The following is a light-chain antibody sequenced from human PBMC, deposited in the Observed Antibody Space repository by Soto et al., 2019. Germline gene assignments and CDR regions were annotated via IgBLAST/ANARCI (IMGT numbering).Light chain of an antibody. V-gene: IGLV2-14*03. CDR2: DVT. Sequence: QSALTQPASVSGSPGQSITISCTGTSSDIGGYNYVSWYQHHPGKAPKLMIYDVTTRPSGVSNRFSGSKSGNTASLTISGLQAEDEADYYCISYTSRTTPLYVFGTGTKVTVL. J-gene: IGLJ1*01. CDR1: SSDIGGYNY. CDR3: ISYTSRTTPLYV.